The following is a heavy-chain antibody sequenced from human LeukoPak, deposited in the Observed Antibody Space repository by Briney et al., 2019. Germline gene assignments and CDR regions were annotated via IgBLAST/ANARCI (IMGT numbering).Heavy chain of an antibody. J-gene: IGHJ4*02. CDR2: ISGSGGST. D-gene: IGHD3-3*01. CDR3: VKDLGGGHYDFWSGPNTN. CDR1: GFTFSSYA. Sequence: PGGSLRLSCAASGFTFSSYAMSWVRQAPGKGLEWVSAISGSGGSTYYADSVKGRFTISRDNSKNTLYLQMNSLRAEDTAVYYCVKDLGGGHYDFWSGPNTNWGQGTLVTVSS. V-gene: IGHV3-23*01.